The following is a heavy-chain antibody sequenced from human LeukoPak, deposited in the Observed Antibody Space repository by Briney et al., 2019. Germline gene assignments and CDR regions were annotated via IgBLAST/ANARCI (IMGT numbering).Heavy chain of an antibody. CDR1: GFTFSTYW. CDR3: ATAISQSSSSWYLCDY. CDR2: INTDGRST. V-gene: IGHV3-74*01. J-gene: IGHJ4*02. D-gene: IGHD6-13*01. Sequence: GGSLRLSCAASGFTFSTYWMHWVRQTPGKGLVWVSRINTDGRSTSYADSVKGRFTISRDNAKNTLYLQMNSLRAEDTAFYYCATAISQSSSSWYLCDYWGQGTLVTVSS.